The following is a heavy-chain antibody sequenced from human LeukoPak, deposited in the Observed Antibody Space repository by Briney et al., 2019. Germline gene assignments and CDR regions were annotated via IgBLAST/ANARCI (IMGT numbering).Heavy chain of an antibody. V-gene: IGHV3-7*01. Sequence: GGSLRLSCAASGFSFSSYWMSWVRQPPGKGLEWVADIKHDGSEKYYVDSVKGRFTISRDNAKNSLYLQMNSLRTEDTAMYYCVRVGAAGGTLEAYGGQGTLVTVSS. CDR3: VRVGAAGGTLEAY. J-gene: IGHJ4*02. D-gene: IGHD2/OR15-2a*01. CDR2: IKHDGSEK. CDR1: GFSFSSYW.